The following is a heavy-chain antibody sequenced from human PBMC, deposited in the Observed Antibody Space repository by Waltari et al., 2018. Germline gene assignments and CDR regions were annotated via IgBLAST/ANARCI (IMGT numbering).Heavy chain of an antibody. Sequence: ELQVLESGGGLMQPADSLRISCSASEFISSDAAISWVRQAPGRALDGGSSISSTGGNTRYADAVKGRFTVSRDNSKNVVFLQMNSLRDEDTALYFCAKGKSSSGWYGGYDQWGQGTLVSVSS. V-gene: IGHV3-23*01. J-gene: IGHJ4*02. D-gene: IGHD6-19*01. CDR1: EFISSDAA. CDR3: AKGKSSSGWYGGYDQ. CDR2: ISSTGGNT.